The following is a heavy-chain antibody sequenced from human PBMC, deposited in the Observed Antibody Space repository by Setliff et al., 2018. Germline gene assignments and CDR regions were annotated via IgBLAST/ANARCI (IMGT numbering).Heavy chain of an antibody. CDR3: ARDRVYYGMDV. V-gene: IGHV3-21*01. Sequence: GGSLRLSCAASGFTFSSYSMNWVRQAPGKGLEWGSSISSSSSYIYYADSVKGRFTISRDNAKNSLYLQMNSLRAEDTAVYYCARDRVYYGMDVWGQGTTVTVSS. CDR1: GFTFSSYS. J-gene: IGHJ6*02. D-gene: IGHD3-10*01. CDR2: ISSSSSYI.